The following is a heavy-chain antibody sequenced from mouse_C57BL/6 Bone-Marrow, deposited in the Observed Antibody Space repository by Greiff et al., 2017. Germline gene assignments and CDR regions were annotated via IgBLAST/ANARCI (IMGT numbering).Heavy chain of an antibody. CDR1: GFNIKDDY. CDR2: IDPENGDT. Sequence: EVQLQQSGAELVRPGASVKLSCTASGFNIKDDYMHWVKQRPEQGLEWIGWIDPENGDTEYASKFQGKATITADTSSNTAYLQLSSLTSEDTAVYYCTEANTVVATFAYWGQGTTLTVSS. J-gene: IGHJ2*01. V-gene: IGHV14-4*01. CDR3: TEANTVVATFAY. D-gene: IGHD1-1*01.